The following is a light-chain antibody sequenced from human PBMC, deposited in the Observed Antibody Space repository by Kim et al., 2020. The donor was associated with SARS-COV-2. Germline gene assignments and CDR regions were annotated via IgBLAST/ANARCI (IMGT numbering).Light chain of an antibody. V-gene: IGLV3-21*04. CDR1: NIGSKS. Sequence: PGKTARITCGGNNIGSKSVHGYQQKPGQAPVLVIYYDSDRPSGIPERFSGSNAGNAATLTSSRVEAGDEADYYCQVWDTSSDHWVFGGGTQLTVL. CDR3: QVWDTSSDHWV. CDR2: YDS. J-gene: IGLJ3*02.